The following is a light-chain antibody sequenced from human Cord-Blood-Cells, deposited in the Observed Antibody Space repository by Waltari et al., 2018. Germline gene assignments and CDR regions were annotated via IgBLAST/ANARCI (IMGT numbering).Light chain of an antibody. CDR3: QQYNRYT. CDR1: QSISSW. V-gene: IGKV1-5*03. CDR2: KAS. J-gene: IGKJ2*01. Sequence: DIQMTQSSSTLSASVGDRVTITCRASQSISSWLAWYQQKPGKAPKLLIYKASSLESGVPSRFSGSGSGTEFTLTISSLQPDDFATYYCQQYNRYTFGQGTKLEIK.